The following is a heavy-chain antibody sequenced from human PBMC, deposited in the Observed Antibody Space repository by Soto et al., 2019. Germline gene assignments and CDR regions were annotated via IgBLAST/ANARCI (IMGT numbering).Heavy chain of an antibody. D-gene: IGHD3-22*01. CDR2: ISAYNGNT. CDR1: GYTFTSYG. J-gene: IGHJ5*02. CDR3: ARSYYYDSSGYYLP. V-gene: IGHV1-18*01. Sequence: ASVKVSCKASGYTFTSYGISWVRQAPGQGLEWMGWISAYNGNTNYAQKLQGRVTMTTDTSTSTAYMELRSLRSDDTAVYYCARSYYYDSSGYYLPWGQGTLVTV.